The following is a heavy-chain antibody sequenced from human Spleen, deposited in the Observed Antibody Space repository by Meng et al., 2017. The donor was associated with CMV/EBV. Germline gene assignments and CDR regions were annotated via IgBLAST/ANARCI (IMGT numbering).Heavy chain of an antibody. D-gene: IGHD5-12*01. CDR1: GGSISSGGHY. CDR3: ARDDSGYDLFDP. CDR2: IYYSGST. Sequence: LRLSCTVSGGSISSGGHYWSWIRQPPGKGLEWIGYIYYSGSTYYNPSLKSRVTISVDTSKNQFSLKLSSVTAADTAVYYCARDDSGYDLFDPWGQGTLVTVSS. V-gene: IGHV4-31*03. J-gene: IGHJ5*02.